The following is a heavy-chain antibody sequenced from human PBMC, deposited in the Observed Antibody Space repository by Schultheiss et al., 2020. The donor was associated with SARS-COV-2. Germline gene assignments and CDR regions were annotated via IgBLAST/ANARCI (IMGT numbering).Heavy chain of an antibody. CDR3: ARYSGYEVHY. CDR2: INHSGST. D-gene: IGHD5-12*01. CDR1: GGSISSYY. Sequence: SETLSLTCAVSGGSISSYYWSWIRQPPGKGLEWIGEINHSGSTNYNPSLKSRVTISVDTSKNQFSLKLSSVTAADTAVYYCARYSGYEVHYWGQGTLVTVSS. V-gene: IGHV4-34*01. J-gene: IGHJ4*02.